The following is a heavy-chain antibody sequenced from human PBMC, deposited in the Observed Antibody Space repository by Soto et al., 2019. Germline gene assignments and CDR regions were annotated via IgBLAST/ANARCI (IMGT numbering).Heavy chain of an antibody. CDR1: GFTFSSYS. CDR2: ISSSSSTI. J-gene: IGHJ1*01. Sequence: EVQLVESGVGLVQPGGSLRLSCAASGFTFSSYSMNWVRQAPGKGLEWVSYISSSSSTIYYADSVKGRFTISRDNAKNSLYLQMNSLRAEDTAVYYCARDLGSSWYPEYFQHWGQGTLVTVSS. CDR3: ARDLGSSWYPEYFQH. D-gene: IGHD6-13*01. V-gene: IGHV3-48*01.